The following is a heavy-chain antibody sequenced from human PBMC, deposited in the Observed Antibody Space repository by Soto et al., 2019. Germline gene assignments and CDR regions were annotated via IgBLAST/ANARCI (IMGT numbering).Heavy chain of an antibody. CDR3: ATNYCSGRTHFAY. J-gene: IGHJ4*02. CDR1: GDTFNFYT. V-gene: IGHV1-69*02. D-gene: IGHD3-10*01. Sequence: QVQLVQSGAEVKKPGSPVRVSCTASGDTFNFYTISWVRQVPGQGPEWMGRIIPVLGMSNYAQKFQGRVTIMADQSTSTVYMNLSGLASEDTAVYYCATNYCSGRTHFAYWCQGTLVTVSS. CDR2: IIPVLGMS.